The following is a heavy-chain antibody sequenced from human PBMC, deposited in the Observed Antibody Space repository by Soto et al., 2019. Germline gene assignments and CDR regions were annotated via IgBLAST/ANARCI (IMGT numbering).Heavy chain of an antibody. CDR2: IYYGGST. CDR1: GGSSRSGGYY. Sequence: MPSLTCRVAGGSSRSGGYYWTWISQHPGMCLESIGYIYYGGSTYYNPSLKSRVTISVDTSKNQFSLKLSSVTAADTAVYYCARVLGYCSGGSCYSHYYYGRDVCGQGTAVTVSS. V-gene: IGHV4-31*03. D-gene: IGHD2-15*01. CDR3: ARVLGYCSGGSCYSHYYYGRDV. J-gene: IGHJ6*02.